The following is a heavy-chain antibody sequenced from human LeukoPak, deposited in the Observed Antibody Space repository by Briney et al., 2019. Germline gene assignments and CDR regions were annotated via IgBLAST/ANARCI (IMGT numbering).Heavy chain of an antibody. CDR1: GGSISSYY. Sequence: SETLSLTCTVSGGSISSYYWGWIRQPPGKGLEWIGYIYYSGSTNYNPSLKSRVTISVDTSKNQFSLKLSSVTAADTAVYYCARRGSYSSSSPDHWGQGTLVTVSS. CDR2: IYYSGST. V-gene: IGHV4-59*12. D-gene: IGHD6-6*01. CDR3: ARRGSYSSSSPDH. J-gene: IGHJ5*02.